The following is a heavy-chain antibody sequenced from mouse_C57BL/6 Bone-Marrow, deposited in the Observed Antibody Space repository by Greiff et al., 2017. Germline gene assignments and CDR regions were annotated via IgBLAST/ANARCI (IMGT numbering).Heavy chain of an antibody. CDR2: INPNYVTT. D-gene: IGHD1-1*01. V-gene: IGHV1-39*01. Sequence: EVKLMESGPELVKPGASVKISCKASGYSFTDYNMNWVKQSNGKSLEWIGVINPNYVTTSYNQKFKGKATLTVDQSSSTAYMQLNSLTSEDSAVYYCARRIYYYGSVWYFDGWGTGTTVTVSS. J-gene: IGHJ1*03. CDR1: GYSFTDYN. CDR3: ARRIYYYGSVWYFDG.